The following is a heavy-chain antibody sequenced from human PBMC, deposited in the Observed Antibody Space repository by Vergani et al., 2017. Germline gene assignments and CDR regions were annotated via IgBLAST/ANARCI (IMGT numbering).Heavy chain of an antibody. V-gene: IGHV1-18*01. Sequence: QVQLVQSGAEVKKPGASVKVSCKASGYTFTSYGISWVRQAPGQGFGWMGWISAYNGNTNYAQKPQGKVTMTTDTSTSTAYMELRSLRSDDTAVYYCAREARDGPYGSGRYYDDGADYWGQGTLVTVSS. J-gene: IGHJ4*02. D-gene: IGHD3-10*01. CDR1: GYTFTSYG. CDR2: ISAYNGNT. CDR3: AREARDGPYGSGRYYDDGADY.